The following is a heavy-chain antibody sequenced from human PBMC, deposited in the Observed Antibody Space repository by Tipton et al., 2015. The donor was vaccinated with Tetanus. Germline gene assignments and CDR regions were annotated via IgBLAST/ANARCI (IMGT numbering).Heavy chain of an antibody. J-gene: IGHJ4*02. V-gene: IGHV5-51*01. D-gene: IGHD2-8*01. CDR2: LYPGDSDT. CDR3: ARAHCTDGGCNFDF. Sequence: VQLVQSGGEVKKPGESLKISCRGSGYIFNNYWIGWVRQKTEKGLEWMGILYPGDSDTRYSPSLQGQVTISGDKSINTAYLQWSSLKASDTSMFYGARAHCTDGGCNFDFWGQGALGTVAS. CDR1: GYIFNNYW.